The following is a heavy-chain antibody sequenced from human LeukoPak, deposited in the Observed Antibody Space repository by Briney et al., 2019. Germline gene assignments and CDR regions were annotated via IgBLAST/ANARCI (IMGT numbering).Heavy chain of an antibody. CDR3: TRDYRGTFDY. CDR1: GFTFSSFA. Sequence: QPGGSLRLSCAASGFTFSSFAMTWVRQAPGKGLEWVANIKQDGSEKNYVDSVKGRFTISRDNAKNSLYLQMNSLRAEDTAVYYCTRDYRGTFDYWGQGTLVTVSS. CDR2: IKQDGSEK. J-gene: IGHJ4*02. V-gene: IGHV3-7*03. D-gene: IGHD1-26*01.